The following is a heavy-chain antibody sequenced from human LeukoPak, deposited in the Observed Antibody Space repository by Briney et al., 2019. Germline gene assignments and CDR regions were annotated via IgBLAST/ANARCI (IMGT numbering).Heavy chain of an antibody. CDR2: INPSGGST. V-gene: IGHV1-46*01. D-gene: IGHD3-22*01. CDR3: ARDLARYYDSSDGGWFDP. J-gene: IGHJ5*02. Sequence: GSVKVSCKASGYTFTSYYMHWVRQAPGQGLEWMGIINPSGGSTSYAQKFQGRVTMTRDTSTSTVYMELSSLRSEDTAVYYCARDLARYYDSSDGGWFDPWGQGTLVTVSS. CDR1: GYTFTSYY.